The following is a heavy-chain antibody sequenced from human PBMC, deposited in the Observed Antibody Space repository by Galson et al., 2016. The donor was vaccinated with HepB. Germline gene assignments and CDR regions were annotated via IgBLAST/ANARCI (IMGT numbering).Heavy chain of an antibody. CDR3: ARDFSSYDEYFDL. CDR2: ISGDGSRV. V-gene: IGHV3-74*01. Sequence: SLRLSCAASGFAFTNYWMNRVRQAPGKGLVWVSRISGDGSRVNYADFVKGRVTLSRDNAKNTLYLQMNSLGAEDTAVYYCARDFSSYDEYFDLWGQGTLVTVSS. CDR1: GFAFTNYW. J-gene: IGHJ4*02. D-gene: IGHD3-3*01.